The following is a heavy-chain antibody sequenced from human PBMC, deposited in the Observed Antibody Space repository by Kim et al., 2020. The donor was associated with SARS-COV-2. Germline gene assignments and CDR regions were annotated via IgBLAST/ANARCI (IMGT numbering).Heavy chain of an antibody. V-gene: IGHV3-23*01. D-gene: IGHD5-18*01. CDR3: AKDCFSGYSYPNWFDP. Sequence: GGSLRLSCAASGFTFSSYAMSWVRQAPGKGLEWVSAISGSGGSTYYADSVKGRFTISRDNSKNTLYLQMNSLRAEDTAVYYCAKDCFSGYSYPNWFDPWGQGTLVTVSS. CDR2: ISGSGGST. J-gene: IGHJ5*02. CDR1: GFTFSSYA.